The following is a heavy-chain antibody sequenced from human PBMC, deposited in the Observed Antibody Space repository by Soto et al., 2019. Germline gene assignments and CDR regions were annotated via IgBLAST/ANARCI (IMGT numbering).Heavy chain of an antibody. CDR1: GYTFTSYA. CDR3: ARAIDSHYYYGMDV. V-gene: IGHV1-3*01. D-gene: IGHD5-18*01. J-gene: IGHJ6*02. Sequence: ASVKVSCKASGYTFTSYAMHWVRQAPGQRLEWMGWINAGNGNTKYSQKFQCTVTITRDTTASTSFMELSSLRSEDTAVYYCARAIDSHYYYGMDVRGQGTTVTVSS. CDR2: INAGNGNT.